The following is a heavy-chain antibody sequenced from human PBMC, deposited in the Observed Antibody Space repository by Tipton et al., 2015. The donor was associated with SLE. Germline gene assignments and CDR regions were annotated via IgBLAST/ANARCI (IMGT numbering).Heavy chain of an antibody. CDR1: GFTFNTYS. D-gene: IGHD6-13*01. V-gene: IGHV3-21*01. Sequence: GSLRPSCTASGFTFNTYSMKWVRQAPGKGLEWLSSISSDGTTIFYADSVKGRFTISRDNAKNSLFLQMDSLRAEDTAVYFCARRRWTSHLVLPLDIWGQGTMVTVSS. CDR3: ARRRWTSHLVLPLDI. J-gene: IGHJ3*02. CDR2: ISSDGTTI.